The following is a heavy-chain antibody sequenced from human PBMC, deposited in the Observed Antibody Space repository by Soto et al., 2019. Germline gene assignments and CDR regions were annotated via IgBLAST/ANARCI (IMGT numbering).Heavy chain of an antibody. J-gene: IGHJ4*02. D-gene: IGHD3-22*01. CDR3: ARGASGYYDSSGYYSPYYFNY. V-gene: IGHV4-34*01. CDR1: GGSFSGYY. CDR2: INHSGST. Sequence: QVQLQQWGAGLLKPSETLSLTCAVYGGSFSGYYWSWIRQPPGKGLEWIGEINHSGSTNYNPSLKSTITIAIDSSNNHFSMMLGSVTAAYTAVYYCARGASGYYDSSGYYSPYYFNYWGQGTLVSVSS.